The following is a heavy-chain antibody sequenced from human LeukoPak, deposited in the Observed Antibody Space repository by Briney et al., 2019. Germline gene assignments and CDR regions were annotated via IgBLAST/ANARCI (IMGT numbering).Heavy chain of an antibody. CDR1: GFAFNTYE. J-gene: IGHJ4*02. Sequence: PGGSLRLSCAAGGFAFNTYEMKWVRQAPGKGLEWVSYISGGGETRYYADSVKGRFTISRDNGKTSLYLQMISLRVEDTAVYYCARVWGIAAAGGEIEYWGQGTLVTVSS. CDR3: ARVWGIAAAGGEIEY. V-gene: IGHV3-48*03. CDR2: ISGGGETR. D-gene: IGHD6-13*01.